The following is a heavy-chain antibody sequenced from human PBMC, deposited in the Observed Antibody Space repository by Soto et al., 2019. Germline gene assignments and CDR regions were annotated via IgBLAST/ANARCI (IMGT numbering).Heavy chain of an antibody. Sequence: GASVKVSCKASGYTFTGYYMHWVRQAPGQGLEWMGWINPNSGGTNYAQKFQGRVTMTRDTSISTAYMELSRLRSDDTAVYYCARDLFSSSWYAFYYYYYGMDVWGQGTTVTVSS. CDR2: INPNSGGT. D-gene: IGHD6-13*01. CDR1: GYTFTGYY. CDR3: ARDLFSSSWYAFYYYYYGMDV. V-gene: IGHV1-2*02. J-gene: IGHJ6*02.